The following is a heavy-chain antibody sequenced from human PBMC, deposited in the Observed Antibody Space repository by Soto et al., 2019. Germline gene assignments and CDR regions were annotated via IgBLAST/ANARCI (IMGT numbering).Heavy chain of an antibody. CDR2: IIPKFGTT. V-gene: IGHV1-69*01. CDR1: GGTFSTYP. CDR3: ARGASNITGLYIWFDP. Sequence: QVQLVQSGAEVKKPGSSVKVSCKASGGTFSTYPINWVRQAPGQGLEYMGGIIPKFGTTNYAQKFRGTVTITADESTSTAYMELNNLRSEATAVYYCARGASNITGLYIWFDPWGQGTLVTVSS. J-gene: IGHJ5*02. D-gene: IGHD6-19*01.